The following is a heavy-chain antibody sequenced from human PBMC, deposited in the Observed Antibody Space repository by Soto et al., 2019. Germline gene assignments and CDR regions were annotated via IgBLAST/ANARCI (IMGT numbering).Heavy chain of an antibody. Sequence: SETLSLTCSVSGGSISSGDYYWSWIRQPPGKGLEWIGFIYYSGSTYYNPSLKSRVTISLDTSRNLFSLNLSSVTAADTAVYYCAREGIYDSVGYYRGNAFDIWGQGTMVTVSS. J-gene: IGHJ3*02. V-gene: IGHV4-30-4*01. CDR3: AREGIYDSVGYYRGNAFDI. CDR1: GGSISSGDYY. D-gene: IGHD3-22*01. CDR2: IYYSGST.